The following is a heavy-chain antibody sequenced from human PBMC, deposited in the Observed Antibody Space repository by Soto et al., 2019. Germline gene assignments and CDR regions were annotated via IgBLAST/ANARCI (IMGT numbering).Heavy chain of an antibody. J-gene: IGHJ6*02. Sequence: ASVKVSCKASGYTFTSYYMHWVRQAPGQGLEWMGIINPSGGRTSYAQKSQGRVTMTRDTSTSTVYMELSSLRSEDTAVYYCARVPTPVYYYYYGMDVWGQGTTVTVSS. CDR3: ARVPTPVYYYYYGMDV. CDR1: GYTFTSYY. CDR2: INPSGGRT. V-gene: IGHV1-46*01.